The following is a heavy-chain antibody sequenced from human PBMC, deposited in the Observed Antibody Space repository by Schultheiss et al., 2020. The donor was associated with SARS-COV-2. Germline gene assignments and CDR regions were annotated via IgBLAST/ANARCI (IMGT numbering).Heavy chain of an antibody. CDR1: GYSFTSYW. CDR3: ARRGYYGSGSGYYGMDV. D-gene: IGHD3-10*01. CDR2: IYPGDSDT. Sequence: GESLKISCKGSGYSFTSYWIGWVRQMPGKGLEWMGFIYPGDSDTRYSPSFQGQVTISVDKSISTAYVQWSSLKASDTAMYYCARRGYYGSGSGYYGMDVWGQGTTVTVSS. J-gene: IGHJ6*02. V-gene: IGHV5-51*01.